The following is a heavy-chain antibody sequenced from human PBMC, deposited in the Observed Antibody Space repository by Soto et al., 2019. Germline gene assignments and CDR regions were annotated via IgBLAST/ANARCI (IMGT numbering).Heavy chain of an antibody. CDR2: ISYDGSNK. J-gene: IGHJ4*02. Sequence: PGGSLRLSCAASGFTFSSYGMHWVRQAPGKGLEWVAVISYDGSNKYYADSVKGRFTISRDNSKNTLYLQMNSLRAEDTAVYYWAKEYLVGAIDYWGQGTLVNVSS. V-gene: IGHV3-30*18. D-gene: IGHD2-2*01. CDR1: GFTFSSYG. CDR3: AKEYLVGAIDY.